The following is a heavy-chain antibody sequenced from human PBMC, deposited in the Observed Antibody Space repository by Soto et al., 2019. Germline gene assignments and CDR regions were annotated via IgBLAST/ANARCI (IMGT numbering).Heavy chain of an antibody. CDR3: ASGGVAGSGTYYNDY. CDR2: INNDGSST. J-gene: IGHJ4*02. V-gene: IGHV3-74*01. D-gene: IGHD3-10*01. Sequence: EVQLVESGGGLVQPGGSLRLSCAASGFTFSSNWMHWVRQAPGKGLVWVSRINNDGSSTSYADSVKGRLTISRDNAKNTLYLQVNSLRDEDTAVYYCASGGVAGSGTYYNDYWGRATLVTVSS. CDR1: GFTFSSNW.